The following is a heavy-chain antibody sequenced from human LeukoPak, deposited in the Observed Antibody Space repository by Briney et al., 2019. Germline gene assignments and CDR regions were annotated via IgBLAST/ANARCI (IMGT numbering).Heavy chain of an antibody. CDR3: ARQGAGEVVVVPAAMLNFDY. J-gene: IGHJ4*02. CDR1: GGSISSSSYY. CDR2: IYYSGST. Sequence: SETLSLTCTVSGGSISSSSYYWGWIRQPPGKGLEWIGSIYYSGSTYYNPSPKSRVTISVDTSKNQFSLKLSSVTAADTAVYYCARQGAGEVVVVPAAMLNFDYWGQGTLVTVSS. V-gene: IGHV4-39*01. D-gene: IGHD2-2*01.